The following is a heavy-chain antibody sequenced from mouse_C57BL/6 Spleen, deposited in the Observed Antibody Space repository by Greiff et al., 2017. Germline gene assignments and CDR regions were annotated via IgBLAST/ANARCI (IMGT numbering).Heavy chain of an antibody. CDR3: ARRIYYDYPFYAMDY. D-gene: IGHD2-4*01. V-gene: IGHV1-78*01. Sequence: LQESDAELVKPGASVKISCKVSGYTFTDHTIHWMKQRPEQGLEWIGYIYPRDGSTKYNEKFKGKATLTADKSSSTAYMQLNSLTSEDSAVYFCARRIYYDYPFYAMDYWGQGTSVTVSS. J-gene: IGHJ4*01. CDR2: IYPRDGST. CDR1: GYTFTDHT.